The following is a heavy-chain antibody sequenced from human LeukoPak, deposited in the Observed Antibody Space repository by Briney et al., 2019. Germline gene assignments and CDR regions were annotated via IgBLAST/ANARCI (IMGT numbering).Heavy chain of an antibody. Sequence: ASVKVSCKASGYTFTSYAMHWVRQAPGQRLEWMGSINAGNGNTKYSQKFQGRVTITRDTSASTAYMELSSLRSEDTAVYYCARGLGYCSGGSCYPLYYGMDVWGQGTTVTVSS. CDR1: GYTFTSYA. CDR2: INAGNGNT. J-gene: IGHJ6*02. V-gene: IGHV1-3*01. CDR3: ARGLGYCSGGSCYPLYYGMDV. D-gene: IGHD2-15*01.